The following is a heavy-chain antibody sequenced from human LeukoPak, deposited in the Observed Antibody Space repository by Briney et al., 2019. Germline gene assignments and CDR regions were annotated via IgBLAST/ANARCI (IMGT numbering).Heavy chain of an antibody. CDR3: ARDLAAAGYYYYGMDV. CDR1: GFTFSSYW. V-gene: IGHV3-7*01. J-gene: IGHJ6*02. Sequence: GGSLRLSCAASGFTFSSYWMSWVRQAPGKGLEWVANIKQDGSEKYYVDSVKGRFTISRDNAKNSLYLQMYSLRAEDTAVYYCARDLAAAGYYYYGMDVWGQGTTVTVSS. D-gene: IGHD6-13*01. CDR2: IKQDGSEK.